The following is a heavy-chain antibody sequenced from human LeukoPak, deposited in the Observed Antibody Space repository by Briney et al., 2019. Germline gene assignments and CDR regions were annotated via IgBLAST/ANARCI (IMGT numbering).Heavy chain of an antibody. CDR1: GFDFSNQA. CDR3: ATISGNFDYLDY. Sequence: PGGSLRLSCAASGFDFSNQAMSWVRQAPGKGLEWVSGISGGGGATYSADSVKGRFTISRDNSKNTMYLQMKSLRVEDTALYYCATISGNFDYLDYWGQGTLATVST. CDR2: ISGGGGAT. D-gene: IGHD1-26*01. V-gene: IGHV3-23*01. J-gene: IGHJ4*02.